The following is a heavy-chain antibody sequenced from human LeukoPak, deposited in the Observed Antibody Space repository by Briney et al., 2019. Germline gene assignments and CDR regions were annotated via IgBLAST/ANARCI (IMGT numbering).Heavy chain of an antibody. CDR3: ARGGWYPESFQH. D-gene: IGHD6-19*01. CDR2: IYYSGST. V-gene: IGHV4-59*01. J-gene: IGHJ1*01. Sequence: SETLSLTCTVSGGSISSYYWNWIRQPPGKGLEWIGYIYYSGSTNYNPSLRSRVTISVDTSKNQFSLKLSSVTAADTAVYYCARGGWYPESFQHWGQGSLVTVSS. CDR1: GGSISSYY.